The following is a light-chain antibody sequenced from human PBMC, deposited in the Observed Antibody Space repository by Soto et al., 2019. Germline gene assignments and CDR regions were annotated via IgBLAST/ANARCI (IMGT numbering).Light chain of an antibody. V-gene: IGKV1-27*01. CDR3: QKYSSVIT. CDR1: RGIGNF. Sequence: DIQLTQSPSSLSASVGDRVTITCRASRGIGNFLAWYQQKPGKVPKLLISAATLQSGVPSRFSGSGSGTDFTLTITSLQPEDVATYYCQKYSSVITFGQGTRLEIK. CDR2: AA. J-gene: IGKJ5*01.